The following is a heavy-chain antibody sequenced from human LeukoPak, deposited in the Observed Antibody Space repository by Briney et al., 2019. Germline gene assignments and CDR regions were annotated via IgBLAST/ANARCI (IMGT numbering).Heavy chain of an antibody. J-gene: IGHJ6*02. CDR2: TSYDGHNK. V-gene: IGHV3-30-3*01. D-gene: IGHD2-8*02. CDR3: AKVKNLVSNYYYYYGMDV. CDR1: GFTFSSYA. Sequence: GGSLRLSCAASGFTFSSYAMHWVRQAPGKGLEWVAGTSYDGHNKYYADSVRGRFTISRDNSKNTLYLQMNSLRAEDTAVYYCAKVKNLVSNYYYYYGMDVWGQGTTVTVSS.